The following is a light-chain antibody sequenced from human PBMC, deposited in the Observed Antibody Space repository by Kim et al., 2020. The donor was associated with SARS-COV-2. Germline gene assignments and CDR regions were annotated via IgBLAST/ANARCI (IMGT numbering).Light chain of an antibody. V-gene: IGKV1-39*01. CDR2: AAS. J-gene: IGKJ1*01. CDR3: QQTYSTPAT. Sequence: ASVGDRVTIHCRTSQSISTHLNWYQQKPGKAPDLLIYAASSLVSGVPSRFSGTGSGTDFTLTISSLQPEDFATYYCQQTYSTPATFGQGTKVDIK. CDR1: QSISTH.